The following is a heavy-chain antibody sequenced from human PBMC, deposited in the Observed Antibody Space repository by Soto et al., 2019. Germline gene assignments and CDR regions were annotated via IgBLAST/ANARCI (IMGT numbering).Heavy chain of an antibody. CDR3: AKGVYYEVTTAPYYFDY. Sequence: GGSLRLSCAASGFTFSSYAMSWVRQAPGKGLEWVSAISGSGGSTYYADSVKGRFTISRDNSKNTLYLQMNSLRAEDTAVYYCAKGVYYEVTTAPYYFDYWGQGTLVTVPQ. J-gene: IGHJ4*02. CDR2: ISGSGGST. V-gene: IGHV3-23*01. D-gene: IGHD4-17*01. CDR1: GFTFSSYA.